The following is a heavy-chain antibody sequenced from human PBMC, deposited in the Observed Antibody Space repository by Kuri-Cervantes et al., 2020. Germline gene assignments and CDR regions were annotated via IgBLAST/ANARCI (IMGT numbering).Heavy chain of an antibody. J-gene: IGHJ5*02. D-gene: IGHD3-10*01. CDR1: GFTVSSNY. CDR3: ARDLMRFGELLYDNWFDP. Sequence: LSLTCAASGFTVSSNYMSWVRQAPGKGLEWVSVIYSGGSTYYADSVKGRFTISRDNSKNTLYLQMNSLRAEDTAVYYCARDLMRFGELLYDNWFDPWGQGTLVTVSS. CDR2: IYSGGST. V-gene: IGHV3-66*01.